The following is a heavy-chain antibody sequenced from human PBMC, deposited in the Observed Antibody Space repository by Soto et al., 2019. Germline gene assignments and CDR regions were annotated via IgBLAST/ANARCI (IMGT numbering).Heavy chain of an antibody. CDR3: AREPLCGGKCYDNYFDP. CDR1: GGSISSTSSSYY. J-gene: IGHJ5*02. V-gene: IGHV4-39*02. CDR2: IYYTGNT. Sequence: QLQLQESGPGLVKPSETLSLTCTVSGGSISSTSSSYYWGWVRQPPGKGLEWIGSIYYTGNTYYNPSLKSRVTISVDTSKNQFSLNLSSVTAADTAVYYCAREPLCGGKCYDNYFDPWGQGTLVIVSS. D-gene: IGHD2-21*01.